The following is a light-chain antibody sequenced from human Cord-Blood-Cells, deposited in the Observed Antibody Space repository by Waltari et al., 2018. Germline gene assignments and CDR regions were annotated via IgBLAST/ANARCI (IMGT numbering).Light chain of an antibody. CDR3: QQSYSTPLLT. Sequence: DIQMTQSPSSLSASVGDRVTITCRASQSISSYLNWYQQKPGKTPRLLIYAASSLQSGVPSRFSGSGSGTDFTLTNSSLQPEDCATYYCQQSYSTPLLTFGGGTKVEIK. CDR2: AAS. J-gene: IGKJ4*01. V-gene: IGKV1-39*01. CDR1: QSISSY.